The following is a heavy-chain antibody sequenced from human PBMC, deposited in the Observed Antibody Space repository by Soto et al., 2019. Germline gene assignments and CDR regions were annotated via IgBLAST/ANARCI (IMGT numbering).Heavy chain of an antibody. V-gene: IGHV3-74*03. Sequence: EVQLLESGGGLVQPGGSLRLSCAASGFTFSSYWMHWARQAPGKGLVWVSRINSDGSSTMYADSVKGRFTISRDNAKDTLYRQKNSLRAEDTAVYYCARVRATRSYAFDIWGQGTMVTVSS. J-gene: IGHJ3*02. CDR1: GFTFSSYW. D-gene: IGHD1-26*01. CDR3: ARVRATRSYAFDI. CDR2: INSDGSST.